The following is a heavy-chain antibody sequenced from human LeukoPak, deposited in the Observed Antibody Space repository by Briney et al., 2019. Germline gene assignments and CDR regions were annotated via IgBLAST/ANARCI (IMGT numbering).Heavy chain of an antibody. V-gene: IGHV3-33*01. D-gene: IGHD4-17*01. CDR1: GFIFSSYG. CDR3: ATYGDSRRRDWYFDL. Sequence: GGSLRLSCAASGFIFSSYGMHWVRQAPGKGLEWVAVIWYDGSNKFYAASVKGRFTISRDNSKNTLYLQMNSLRAEDTAVYYCATYGDSRRRDWYFDLWGRGTLVTVSS. CDR2: IWYDGSNK. J-gene: IGHJ2*01.